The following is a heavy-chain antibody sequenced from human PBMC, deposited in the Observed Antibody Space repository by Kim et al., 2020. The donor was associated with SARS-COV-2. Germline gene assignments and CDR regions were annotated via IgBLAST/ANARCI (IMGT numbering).Heavy chain of an antibody. V-gene: IGHV4-34*01. CDR2: INHSGST. CDR1: GGSFSGYY. D-gene: IGHD2-15*01. CDR3: ARVGGEAASDY. Sequence: SETLSLTCAVYGGSFSGYYWSWIRQPPGKGLEWIGEINHSGSTNYNPSLKSRVTISVDTSKNQFSLKLSSVTAADTAVYYCARVGGEAASDYWGQGTLVTVSS. J-gene: IGHJ4*02.